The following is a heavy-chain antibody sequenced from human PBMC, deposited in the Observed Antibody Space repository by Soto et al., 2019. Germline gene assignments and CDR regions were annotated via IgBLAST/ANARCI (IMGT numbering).Heavy chain of an antibody. Sequence: SQTLSLTCAISGDSVSSNSAAWNWIRQSPSRGLEWLGRTYYRSKWYNDYAVSVKSRITINPDTSKNQFSLQLNSVTPEDTAVYYCARDGPGIAAAGKYYYYGMDVWGQGTTVTVPS. V-gene: IGHV6-1*01. J-gene: IGHJ6*02. CDR3: ARDGPGIAAAGKYYYYGMDV. D-gene: IGHD6-13*01. CDR1: GDSVSSNSAA. CDR2: TYYRSKWYN.